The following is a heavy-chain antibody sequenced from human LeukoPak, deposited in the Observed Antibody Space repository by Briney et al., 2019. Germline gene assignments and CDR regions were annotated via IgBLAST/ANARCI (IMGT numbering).Heavy chain of an antibody. D-gene: IGHD3-3*01. V-gene: IGHV3-23*01. J-gene: IGHJ6*03. Sequence: GSLRLSSAPSVVTPSIDTMSAGSEGPGEGLWCVSAISGSVGGTYSADSVRGGFTFSRDKAKNTLYLQMNRLRAEDTAVYYCAKDHQYYDFWSGYNYYMDVWGKGTTVTVSS. CDR1: VVTPSIDT. CDR3: AKDHQYYDFWSGYNYYMDV. CDR2: ISGSVGGT.